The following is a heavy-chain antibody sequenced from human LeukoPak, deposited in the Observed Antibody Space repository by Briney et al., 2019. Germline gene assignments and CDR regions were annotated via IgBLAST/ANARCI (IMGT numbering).Heavy chain of an antibody. CDR1: GYSFTSYW. V-gene: IGHV5-51*01. J-gene: IGHJ4*02. Sequence: GESLKISCEGSGYSFTSYWIGWVRQMPGKGLEWMGIIYPGDSDTRYSPSFQGQVTISADKSISTAYLQWSSLKASDTAMYYCASAYSSSSLGFDYWGQGTLVTVSS. CDR2: IYPGDSDT. CDR3: ASAYSSSSLGFDY. D-gene: IGHD6-6*01.